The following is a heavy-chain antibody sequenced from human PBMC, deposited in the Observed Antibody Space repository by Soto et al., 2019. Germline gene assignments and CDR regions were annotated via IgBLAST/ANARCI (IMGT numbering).Heavy chain of an antibody. V-gene: IGHV1-18*04. Sequence: QVQLVQSGGEVKKPGASVKVSCKASGYTFTKYDMNWVRQAPGQGLEWMGWINTYSGDTNYAQNLQGRVTMTTDTSTSTDYMELRSLRSDDTAVYYCASWDGQVHGFGGPFDVWGQGTLVTVSS. J-gene: IGHJ4*02. CDR1: GYTFTKYD. CDR2: INTYSGDT. D-gene: IGHD2-15*01. CDR3: ASWDGQVHGFGGPFDV.